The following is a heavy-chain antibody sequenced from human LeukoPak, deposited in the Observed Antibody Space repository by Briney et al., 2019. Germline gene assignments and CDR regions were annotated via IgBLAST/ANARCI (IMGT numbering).Heavy chain of an antibody. V-gene: IGHV1-18*01. J-gene: IGHJ6*02. CDR2: ISAYNGNT. D-gene: IGHD3-10*01. CDR3: ARAYGSGSYYVYYGMDV. Sequence: GASVTVSCKVSGYTFTSYAISWVRQAPGQGLEWMGWISAYNGNTNYAQNLQGRVTMTTDTSTSTAYMELGSLRSDDTAVYYCARAYGSGSYYVYYGMDVWGQGTTVTVSS. CDR1: GYTFTSYA.